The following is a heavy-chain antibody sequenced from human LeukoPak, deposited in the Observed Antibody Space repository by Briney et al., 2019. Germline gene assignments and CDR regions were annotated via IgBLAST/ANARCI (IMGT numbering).Heavy chain of an antibody. D-gene: IGHD1-26*01. J-gene: IGHJ6*02. V-gene: IGHV3-23*01. CDR2: ISGSGGST. Sequence: PGGSLRLSCAASGFTFSSYAMSWVRQAPGKGLEWVSAISGSGGSTYYADSVKGRFTISRDNSKNTLYLQINSLRAEDTAVYYCAKSRYSGSYYYYYGMDVWGQGTTVTVSS. CDR3: AKSRYSGSYYYYYGMDV. CDR1: GFTFSSYA.